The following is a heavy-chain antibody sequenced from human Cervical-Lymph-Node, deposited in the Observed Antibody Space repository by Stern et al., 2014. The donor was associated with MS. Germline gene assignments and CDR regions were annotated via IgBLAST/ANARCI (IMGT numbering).Heavy chain of an antibody. CDR1: GYTFTRNA. D-gene: IGHD2-2*01. Sequence: QVQLVQSGSELKKPGASVKVSCKASGYTFTRNAMNWVRQAPGQRLERMGLINTNPGNTTYAQGFTGRFVFSLDTSVSTAYLQISSLKAEDTSIYYCARVKPAAILDYWGQGTLVTVSS. J-gene: IGHJ4*02. CDR3: ARVKPAAILDY. CDR2: INTNPGNT. V-gene: IGHV7-4-1*02.